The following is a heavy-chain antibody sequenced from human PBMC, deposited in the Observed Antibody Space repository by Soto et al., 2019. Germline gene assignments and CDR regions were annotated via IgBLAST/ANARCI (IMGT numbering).Heavy chain of an antibody. CDR2: IYYSGST. CDR1: GGSISSGGYY. J-gene: IGHJ1*01. D-gene: IGHD3-10*01. CDR3: ARGTITSVY. V-gene: IGHV4-31*03. Sequence: PSETLSLTCTVSGGSISSGGYYWSWIRQPPGKGLEWIGYIYYSGSTYYNPSLKSRVTISVDSSQNQFSLKLSSVTAADTALYYCARGTITSVYWGQGTLVTVSS.